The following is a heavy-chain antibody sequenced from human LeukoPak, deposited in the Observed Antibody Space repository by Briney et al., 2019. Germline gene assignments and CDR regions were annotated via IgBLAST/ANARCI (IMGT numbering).Heavy chain of an antibody. Sequence: SVKVSCKASGGTFSSYAISWVRQAPGQGLEWMEGIIPIFGTANYAQKFQGRVTITADESTSTAYMELNSLRSEDTAVYYCASSAPCGGDCYDDYWGQGTLVTVSS. D-gene: IGHD2-21*02. J-gene: IGHJ4*02. CDR2: IIPIFGTA. V-gene: IGHV1-69*13. CDR1: GGTFSSYA. CDR3: ASSAPCGGDCYDDY.